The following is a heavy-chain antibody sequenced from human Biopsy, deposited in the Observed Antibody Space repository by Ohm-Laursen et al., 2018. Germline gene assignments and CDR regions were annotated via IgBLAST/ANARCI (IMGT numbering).Heavy chain of an antibody. CDR1: GGSFSNDY. V-gene: IGHV4-34*01. J-gene: IGHJ5*02. D-gene: IGHD2-21*01. CDR2: VSHNGGT. Sequence: GTLSLTCPVYGGSFSNDYWTWIRQSPGKGLEWIGEVSHNGGTNYNPSLKARVSISMDTSKNQFPLNLTSVTAADTALYYCARGKRGPVAIPRDNPNRIRGWFDPWGPGTLVTVSS. CDR3: ARGKRGPVAIPRDNPNRIRGWFDP.